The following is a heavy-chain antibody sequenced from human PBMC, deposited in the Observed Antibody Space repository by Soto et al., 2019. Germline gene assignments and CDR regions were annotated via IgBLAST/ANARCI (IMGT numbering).Heavy chain of an antibody. D-gene: IGHD2-2*02. CDR2: IIPISGTA. V-gene: IGHV1-69*13. CDR3: ARDGGYCSSTSCYTGFYYYYGMDV. Sequence: ASVKVSCKASGGTFSSYAISWVRQAPGQGLEWMGGIIPISGTANYAQKFQGRVTITADESTSTAYMELSSLRSEDTAVYYCARDGGYCSSTSCYTGFYYYYGMDVWGQGTTVTVSS. J-gene: IGHJ6*02. CDR1: GGTFSSYA.